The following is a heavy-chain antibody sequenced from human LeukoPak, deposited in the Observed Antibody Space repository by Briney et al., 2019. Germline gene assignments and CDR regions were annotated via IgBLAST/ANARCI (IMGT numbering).Heavy chain of an antibody. D-gene: IGHD2-15*01. CDR1: GFTFSSYW. CDR3: ARPEGYCSGGSCFPFQH. J-gene: IGHJ1*01. Sequence: GGSLRLSCAASGFTFSSYWMNWVRQAPGKGLEWVAKIKEDGSEKYYVEPVKGRFTVSRDNAKNALYLQMNSLRAEDTAVYYCARPEGYCSGGSCFPFQHWGQGTLVTVSS. CDR2: IKEDGSEK. V-gene: IGHV3-7*04.